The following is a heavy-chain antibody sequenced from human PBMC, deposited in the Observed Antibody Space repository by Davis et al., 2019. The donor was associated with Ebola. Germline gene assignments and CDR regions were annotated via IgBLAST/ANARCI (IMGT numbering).Heavy chain of an antibody. V-gene: IGHV1-18*04. CDR3: ARAPNYDVLTGTSSYYFDY. J-gene: IGHJ4*02. CDR1: GYTLTSYG. D-gene: IGHD3-9*01. Sequence: ASVKVPRKSSGYTLTSYGFVWVRQAPGLGLEWMGWISGFNTNTNFAQKFQGRVTVSKDTSTNTAYMDLRSLTSDDTAIYYCARAPNYDVLTGTSSYYFDYWGQGTLVTVSS. CDR2: ISGFNTNT.